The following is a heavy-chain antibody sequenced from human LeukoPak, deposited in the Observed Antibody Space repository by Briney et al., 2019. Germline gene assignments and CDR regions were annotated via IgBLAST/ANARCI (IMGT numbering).Heavy chain of an antibody. V-gene: IGHV4-59*01. Sequence: SETLSLTCTVSGGSISSYYWSWIRQPPGKGLEWIGYIYYSGSTNYNPSLKSRVTIPVDTPKNQFSLKLSSVTAADTAVYYCARSGIAAAGQGHFQHWGQGTLVTVSS. CDR3: ARSGIAAAGQGHFQH. J-gene: IGHJ1*01. D-gene: IGHD6-13*01. CDR1: GGSISSYY. CDR2: IYYSGST.